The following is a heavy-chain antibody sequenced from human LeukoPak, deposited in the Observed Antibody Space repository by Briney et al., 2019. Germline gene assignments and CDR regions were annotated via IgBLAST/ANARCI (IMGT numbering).Heavy chain of an antibody. V-gene: IGHV1-2*02. J-gene: IGHJ4*02. CDR1: GYTFTDYY. Sequence: ASVKVSCKASGYTFTDYYIHWVRQAPGQGLEWMGWINPNSGDTNYAQKFQGRVTMTRDTSISTAYMELSRLRSDDTAVYYCARGSGVAARWWYFDYWGLGTLVTVSS. D-gene: IGHD6-6*01. CDR2: INPNSGDT. CDR3: ARGSGVAARWWYFDY.